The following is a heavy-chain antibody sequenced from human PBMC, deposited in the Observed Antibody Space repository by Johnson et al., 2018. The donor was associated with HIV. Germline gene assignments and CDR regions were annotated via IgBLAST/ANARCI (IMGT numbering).Heavy chain of an antibody. J-gene: IGHJ3*02. Sequence: VQLVESGGGVVQPGRSLRLSCAASGFTFSNYWMHWVRQAPGKGLVWVSRVNSDGSSLSYADSVKGRFTISRDNAKNTLYLQMNILRAEDTALYYCARVGSGSYLFGAFDIWGQGTMVTVSS. CDR2: VNSDGSSL. V-gene: IGHV3-74*02. D-gene: IGHD1-26*01. CDR1: GFTFSNYW. CDR3: ARVGSGSYLFGAFDI.